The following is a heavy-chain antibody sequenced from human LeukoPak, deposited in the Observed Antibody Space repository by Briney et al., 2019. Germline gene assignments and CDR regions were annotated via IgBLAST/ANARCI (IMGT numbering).Heavy chain of an antibody. CDR2: ISSSSSYI. CDR1: GFTFSSYS. V-gene: IGHV3-21*01. D-gene: IGHD3-22*01. Sequence: GGSLRLSCAASGFTFSSYSMNWVRQAPGKGLEWVSSISSSSSYIYYADSVKGRFTISRDNAKNSLYLQMNGLRAEDTAVYYCARLANYYDSSGDGFDIWGQGTMVTVSS. CDR3: ARLANYYDSSGDGFDI. J-gene: IGHJ3*02.